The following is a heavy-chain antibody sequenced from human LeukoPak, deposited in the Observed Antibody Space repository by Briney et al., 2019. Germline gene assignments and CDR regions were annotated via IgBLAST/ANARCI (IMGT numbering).Heavy chain of an antibody. CDR2: IYYSGST. V-gene: IGHV4-59*01. CDR1: GGSISIYY. Sequence: SETLSLTCTVSGGSISIYYWSWIRQPPGKGLEWIGYIYYSGSTNYNPSLKSRVTISVDTSKNQFSLKLSSVTAADTAVYYCASGSYTYYYMDVWGKGTTVTVSS. J-gene: IGHJ6*03. D-gene: IGHD1-26*01. CDR3: ASGSYTYYYMDV.